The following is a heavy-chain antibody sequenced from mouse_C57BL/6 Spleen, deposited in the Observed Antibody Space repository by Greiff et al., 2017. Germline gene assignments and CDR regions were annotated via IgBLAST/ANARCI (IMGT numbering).Heavy chain of an antibody. D-gene: IGHD1-1*01. V-gene: IGHV1-82*01. CDR1: GYAFSSSW. CDR2: IYPGDGDT. J-gene: IGHJ1*03. CDR3: APITTVVDWYFDV. Sequence: QVQLQQSGPELVKPGASVKISCKASGYAFSSSWMNWVKQRPGKGLEWIGRIYPGDGDTNYNGKFKGKATLTADKSSSTAYMQLSSLTSEDSAVYFSAPITTVVDWYFDVWGTGTTVTVSS.